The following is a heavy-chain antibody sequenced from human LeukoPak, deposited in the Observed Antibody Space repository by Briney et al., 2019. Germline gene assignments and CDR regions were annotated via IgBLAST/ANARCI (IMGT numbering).Heavy chain of an antibody. V-gene: IGHV3-66*01. J-gene: IGHJ4*02. D-gene: IGHD3-16*02. CDR1: GFTVSSNY. CDR3: ASGDYDYVWGSYRFDY. Sequence: PGGSLRLSSAASGFTVSSNYMSWVRQAPGKGLEWVSVIYSGGSTYYADSVKGRFTISRDNSKNTLYLQMNSLRAEDTAVYYCASGDYDYVWGSYRFDYWGQGTLVTVSS. CDR2: IYSGGST.